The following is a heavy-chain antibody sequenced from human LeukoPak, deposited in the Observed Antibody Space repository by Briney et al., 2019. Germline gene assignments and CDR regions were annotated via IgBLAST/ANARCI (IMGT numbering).Heavy chain of an antibody. D-gene: IGHD3-22*01. CDR1: GGSISSSSYY. CDR2: NYYSGSN. V-gene: IGHV4-39*07. CDR3: ARWVVSSGYYPERYYYDMDV. Sequence: SETLSLTCTVSGGSISSSSYYWGWVPQPPGKGLERIERNYYSGSNYYNPSLESRVTISVDTSKNQFSLKLSSVTAADTAVYYCARWVVSSGYYPERYYYDMDVWGKGTTVTVSS. J-gene: IGHJ6*03.